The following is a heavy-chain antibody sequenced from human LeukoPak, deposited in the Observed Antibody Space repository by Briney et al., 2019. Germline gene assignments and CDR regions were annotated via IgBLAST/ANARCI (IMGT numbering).Heavy chain of an antibody. CDR3: ARDYDSSGYYRMGNDY. CDR2: MNPNSGNT. D-gene: IGHD3-22*01. V-gene: IGHV1-8*02. J-gene: IGHJ4*02. Sequence: ASVKVSCKASGYTFTGYYMHWVREAPGQGLEWMGWMNPNSGNTGYAQKFQGRVTMTRNTSISTAYMELSSLRSEDTAVYYCARDYDSSGYYRMGNDYWGQGTLVTVSS. CDR1: GYTFTGYY.